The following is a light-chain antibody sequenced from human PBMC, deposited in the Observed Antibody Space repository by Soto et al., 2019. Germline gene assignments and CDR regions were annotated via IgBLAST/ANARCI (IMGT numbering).Light chain of an antibody. V-gene: IGLV1-44*01. CDR2: NYS. J-gene: IGLJ1*01. CDR3: AAWDGSLNNYV. CDR1: SSNIGSNT. Sequence: QLVLTQPPSASGTPGQRVTISCSGSSSNIGSNTVNWYQHLPGRAPTLLIYNYSQRPSGVPDRFSGSKSDTSASLAISGLQSEDEADYYCAAWDGSLNNYVFGTGTKLTVL.